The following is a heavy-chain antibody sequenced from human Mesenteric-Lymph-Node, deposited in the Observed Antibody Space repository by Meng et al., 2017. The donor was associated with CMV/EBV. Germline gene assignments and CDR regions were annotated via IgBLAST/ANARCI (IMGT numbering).Heavy chain of an antibody. CDR3: ATEEPSLTSQLMDV. CDR2: INPNSGGT. D-gene: IGHD2-2*01. J-gene: IGHJ6*02. CDR1: GYTFTAYY. V-gene: IGHV1-2*02. Sequence: ASVKVSCKASGYTFTAYYIHWVRQAPGEGLEWMGRINPNSGGTDYAQKFQGRVTMTRDTSISTAYMEVRSLRSDDTAVYYCATEEPSLTSQLMDVWGQGTTVTVSS.